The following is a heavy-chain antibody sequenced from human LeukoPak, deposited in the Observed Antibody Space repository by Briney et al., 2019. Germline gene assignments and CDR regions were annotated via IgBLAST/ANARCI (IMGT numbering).Heavy chain of an antibody. V-gene: IGHV4-4*07. CDR2: VHASGST. J-gene: IGHJ2*01. CDR3: AREADSESGVFGR. CDR1: RGSVSSYF. D-gene: IGHD2-15*01. Sequence: PSETLSLICNVSRGSVSSYFWSWIRQPAGKGLEWIGRVHASGSTNYSPSLRSRVTISLDKSNNNFSLKLTSVTAADTAVYHCAREADSESGVFGRWGRGIPVIVSS.